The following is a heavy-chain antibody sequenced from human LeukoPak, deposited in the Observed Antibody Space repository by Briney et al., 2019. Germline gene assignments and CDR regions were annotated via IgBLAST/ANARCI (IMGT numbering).Heavy chain of an antibody. Sequence: SETLSLTCAVSGGSLSSSNWWSWVRQPPGKGLEWIGEIYHSGSTNYNPSLKSRVTISVDKFKNQFSLKLSSVTAADTAVYYCARDPATIAAAGTYAVDYWGQGTLVTVSS. CDR1: GGSLSSSNW. CDR2: IYHSGST. CDR3: ARDPATIAAAGTYAVDY. J-gene: IGHJ4*02. D-gene: IGHD6-13*01. V-gene: IGHV4-4*02.